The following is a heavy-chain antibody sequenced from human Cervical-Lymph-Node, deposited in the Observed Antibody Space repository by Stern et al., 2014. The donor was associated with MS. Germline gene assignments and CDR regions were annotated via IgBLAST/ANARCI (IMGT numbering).Heavy chain of an antibody. J-gene: IGHJ3*02. Sequence: EMQLVESGGGLIQPGGSLRLSCAASGFTVTNNYMRWVRQAPGRGLEWVSVIYSDGRTNYADSVKGRFTISRDTSKNTVFLQMNGLRAEDTAVYYCARGGGDWNAFAIWGQGTTITVSS. CDR2: IYSDGRT. CDR3: ARGGGDWNAFAI. D-gene: IGHD2-21*02. V-gene: IGHV3-53*01. CDR1: GFTVTNNY.